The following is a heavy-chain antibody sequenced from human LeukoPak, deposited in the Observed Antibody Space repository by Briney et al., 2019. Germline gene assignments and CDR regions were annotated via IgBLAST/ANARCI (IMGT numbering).Heavy chain of an antibody. Sequence: PGGSLRLSCAASGFTFSSYGMHWVRQASGKGLEWVAFIRYDGSNKYFADSVKGRFTISRDNAKNSLYLQMNSLRAEDTAVYYCARGTVVTEPPDYWGQGTLVAVSS. D-gene: IGHD4-23*01. V-gene: IGHV3-30*02. J-gene: IGHJ4*02. CDR3: ARGTVVTEPPDY. CDR1: GFTFSSYG. CDR2: IRYDGSNK.